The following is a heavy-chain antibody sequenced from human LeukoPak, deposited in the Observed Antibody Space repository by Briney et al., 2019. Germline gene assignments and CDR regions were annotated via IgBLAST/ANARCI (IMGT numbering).Heavy chain of an antibody. V-gene: IGHV1-69*05. J-gene: IGHJ4*02. CDR3: ARAETHATMVRGALGY. Sequence: ASVKVSCKASGGTFSSYAISWVRQALGQGLEWMGGIIPIFGTANYAQKFQGRVTITTDESTSTAYMELSSLRSEDTAVYYCARAETHATMVRGALGYWGQGTLVTVSS. CDR2: IIPIFGTA. CDR1: GGTFSSYA. D-gene: IGHD3-10*01.